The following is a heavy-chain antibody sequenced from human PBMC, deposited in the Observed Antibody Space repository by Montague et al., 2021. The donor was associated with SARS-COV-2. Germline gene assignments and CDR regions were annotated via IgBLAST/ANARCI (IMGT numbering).Heavy chain of an antibody. V-gene: IGHV4-59*01. CDR1: GGFISSYY. J-gene: IGHJ3*02. Sequence: SETLSLTCTVSGGFISSYYWSWIRQPPGKGLEWIGYIYYSWSTNYKPSXRSRVTISVDTSKNQFSLKLSYVTAADTAVYYCARGSGWMGNAFAIWGQGTMVTVSS. CDR3: ARGSGWMGNAFAI. CDR2: IYYSWST. D-gene: IGHD6-19*01.